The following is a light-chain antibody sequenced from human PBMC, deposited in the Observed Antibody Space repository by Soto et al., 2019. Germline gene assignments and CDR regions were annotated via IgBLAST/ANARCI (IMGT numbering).Light chain of an antibody. V-gene: IGKV1-33*01. J-gene: IGKJ3*01. CDR2: DAS. Sequence: DIQMTQSPSSLSASVGDRVTITCQASQDISNYLNWYQQKPGKPPNPLIYDASTLKSGVPSRFSGSRSGTNFTFTITSLQPEDIATYYCQQFHNFPPTFGPGTKV. CDR1: QDISNY. CDR3: QQFHNFPPT.